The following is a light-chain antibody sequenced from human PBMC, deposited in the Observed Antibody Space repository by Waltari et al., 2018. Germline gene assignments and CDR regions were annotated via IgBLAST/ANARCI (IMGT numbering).Light chain of an antibody. V-gene: IGKV1-39*01. J-gene: IGKJ1*01. CDR2: AAS. Sequence: DIRMTQSPPSLPASVGDSVTITCRASQGISSYLNWYQQKTGQAPKLLIYAASSLQSGVPSRFSGSGFGTDFTLTINSLQPEDFAVYFCQQTYSHFRTFGQGTKVDVK. CDR1: QGISSY. CDR3: QQTYSHFRT.